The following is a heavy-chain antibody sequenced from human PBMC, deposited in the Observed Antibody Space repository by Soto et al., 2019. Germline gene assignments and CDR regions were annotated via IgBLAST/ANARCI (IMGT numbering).Heavy chain of an antibody. CDR3: AREDTAMANFDY. J-gene: IGHJ4*02. CDR2: IYYSGST. CDR1: GGSISSGGYY. V-gene: IGHV4-31*03. D-gene: IGHD5-18*01. Sequence: PSETLSLTCTVSGGSISSGGYYWSWIRQHPGKGLEWIGYIYYSGSTYYNPSLKSRVTISVDTSKNQFSLKLSSVTAADTAVYYCAREDTAMANFDYWGQGTLVTVSS.